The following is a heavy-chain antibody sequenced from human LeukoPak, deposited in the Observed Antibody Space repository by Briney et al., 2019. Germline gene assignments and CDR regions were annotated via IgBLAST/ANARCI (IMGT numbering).Heavy chain of an antibody. Sequence: GASVKVSCKASGYTFTSYGISWVRQAPGQGLEWMGWISAYNGNTNYAQKLQGRVTMTTDTSTSTAYMELRSLRSDDTAVYYCARDGRGMVVGATTDYWGQGTLVTVSS. J-gene: IGHJ4*02. D-gene: IGHD1-26*01. CDR3: ARDGRGMVVGATTDY. V-gene: IGHV1-18*01. CDR1: GYTFTSYG. CDR2: ISAYNGNT.